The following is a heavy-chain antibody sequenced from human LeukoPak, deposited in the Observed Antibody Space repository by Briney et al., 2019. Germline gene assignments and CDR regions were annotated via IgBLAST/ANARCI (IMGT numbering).Heavy chain of an antibody. CDR1: GFTFSSYW. CDR3: ARGANIGYCSSTSCYQYYYYMDV. Sequence: GGSLRLSCAASGFTFSSYWMSWVRQAPGKGLEWVANIKQDGSEKYYVDSVKGRFTISRDNAKNSLYLQMNSLRAEDTAVYYCARGANIGYCSSTSCYQYYYYMDVWGPGTTVTVSS. V-gene: IGHV3-7*01. D-gene: IGHD2-2*01. J-gene: IGHJ6*03. CDR2: IKQDGSEK.